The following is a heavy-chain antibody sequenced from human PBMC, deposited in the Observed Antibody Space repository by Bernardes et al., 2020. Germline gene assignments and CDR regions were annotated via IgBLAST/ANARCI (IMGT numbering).Heavy chain of an antibody. CDR2: INHSGST. D-gene: IGHD3-10*01. CDR1: GGSFSGYY. J-gene: IGHJ4*02. CDR3: AREVYYYGSGEVHPFLV. V-gene: IGHV4-34*01. Sequence: SETLSLTCAVYGGSFSGYYWSWIRQPPGKGLEWIGEINHSGSTNYNPSLKSRVTISVDTSKNQFSLKLSSVTAADTAVYYCAREVYYYGSGEVHPFLVWGQGTLVTVSS.